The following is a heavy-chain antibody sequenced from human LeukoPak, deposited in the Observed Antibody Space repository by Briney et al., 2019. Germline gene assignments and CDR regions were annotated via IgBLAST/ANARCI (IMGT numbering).Heavy chain of an antibody. D-gene: IGHD3-22*01. CDR1: GDSISSYY. V-gene: IGHV4-59*01. J-gene: IGHJ4*02. CDR3: ARARGQNRVSYYYDSSGYYNFDY. CDR2: IYYSGST. Sequence: PSETLSLTCTVSGDSISSYYWNWIRQPPGKGLEWIGYIYYSGSTNYNPSLKSRVTISVDTSKNQFSLKLSSVTAADTAVYYCARARGQNRVSYYYDSSGYYNFDYWGQGTLVTVSS.